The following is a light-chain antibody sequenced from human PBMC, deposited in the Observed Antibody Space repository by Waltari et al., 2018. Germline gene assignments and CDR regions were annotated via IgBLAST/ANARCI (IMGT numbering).Light chain of an antibody. CDR1: QSVGRS. CDR3: QHYVSLPVT. CDR2: GAS. V-gene: IGKV3-20*01. J-gene: IGKJ1*01. Sequence: SCRASQSVGRSLAWYQQKPGQAPRLLIYGASIRATGIPDRFSGGGSGTDFSLTINRLESEDFAAYHCQHYVSLPVTFGQGTKVEIK.